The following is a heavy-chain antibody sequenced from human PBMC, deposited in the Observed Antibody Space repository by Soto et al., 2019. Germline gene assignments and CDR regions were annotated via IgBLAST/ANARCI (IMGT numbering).Heavy chain of an antibody. V-gene: IGHV1-3*01. D-gene: IGHD5-12*01. CDR3: ARSGYSGYDYNV. J-gene: IGHJ4*02. CDR2: INAGNGNT. Sequence: ASVKVSCKASGYTFNIYAIHWVRQAPGQRLEWMGWINAGNGNTKYSQKFQGRISITRDTSASTAYMELTSLRSEDTAVYYCARSGYSGYDYNVWGQGTLVTVSS. CDR1: GYTFNIYA.